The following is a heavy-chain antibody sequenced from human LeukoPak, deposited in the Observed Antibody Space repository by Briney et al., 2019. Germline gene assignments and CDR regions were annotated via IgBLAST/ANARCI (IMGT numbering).Heavy chain of an antibody. CDR1: GFTFSSSS. V-gene: IGHV3-21*01. D-gene: IGHD3-3*01. Sequence: PGGSLRLSCAVSGFTFSSSSMNWVRQAPGKGLEWVSSISSTSSYIYYADSVKGRFTISRDNAKNSLYLQMDSLRAEDTAVYYCATSDDLWSGMDYWGQGTLVTVSS. CDR3: ATSDDLWSGMDY. J-gene: IGHJ4*02. CDR2: ISSTSSYI.